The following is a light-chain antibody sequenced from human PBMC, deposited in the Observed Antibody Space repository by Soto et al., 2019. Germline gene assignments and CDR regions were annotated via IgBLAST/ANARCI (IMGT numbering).Light chain of an antibody. CDR1: QSISSN. V-gene: IGKV3-15*01. J-gene: IGKJ3*01. CDR3: QQYNKWPLFT. CDR2: GAS. Sequence: IVMTQSPATLSVSPGQRATLSCRASQSISSNLAWYQQRPGQAPRLLIYGASTRATGVPARFSGSGSVTDFVLTISSLQSEDFAIYYCQQYNKWPLFTFGPGTRVDI.